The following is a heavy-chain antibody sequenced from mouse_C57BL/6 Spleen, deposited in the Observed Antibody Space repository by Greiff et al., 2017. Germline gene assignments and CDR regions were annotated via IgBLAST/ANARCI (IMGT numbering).Heavy chain of an antibody. D-gene: IGHD1-1*01. CDR1: GYTFTSYW. CDR2: IDPSDSYT. Sequence: QVQLQQPGAELVMPGASVKLSCKASGYTFTSYWMHWVKQRPGQGLEWIGEIDPSDSYTNYNQKFKGKSTLTVDTSSSTAYMQLSSLTSEDSAVYYCSRGDYGVSWFAFWGTGTLVTVSS. J-gene: IGHJ3*01. V-gene: IGHV1-69*01. CDR3: SRGDYGVSWFAF.